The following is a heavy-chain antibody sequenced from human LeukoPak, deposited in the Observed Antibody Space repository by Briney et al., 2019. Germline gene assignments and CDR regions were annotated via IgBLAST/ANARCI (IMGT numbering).Heavy chain of an antibody. V-gene: IGHV1-18*01. D-gene: IGHD6-19*01. CDR3: ARSSSPAARWLVNRYYFDY. J-gene: IGHJ4*02. Sequence: VASVKVSCKASGYTFTSYGISWVRQAPGQGLEWMGWISAYNGNTNYAQKLQGRVTMTTDTSTSTAYMELWSLRSDDTAVYYCARSSSPAARWLVNRYYFDYWGQGTLVTVSS. CDR1: GYTFTSYG. CDR2: ISAYNGNT.